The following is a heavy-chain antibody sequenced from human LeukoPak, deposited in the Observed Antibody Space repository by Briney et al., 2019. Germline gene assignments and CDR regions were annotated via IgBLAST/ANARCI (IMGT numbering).Heavy chain of an antibody. CDR2: INQDGSEK. CDR1: GFTFSGYW. J-gene: IGHJ4*02. D-gene: IGHD4-23*01. V-gene: IGHV3-7*05. CDR3: AANGGPFDF. Sequence: PGGSLRLSCAASGFTFSGYWMSWVRQAPGKGLEWVANINQDGSEKYYVDSVKGRFTISRDNAKNSLFLQMNSLRAEDTAVYYCAANGGPFDFWGQGTLVTVSS.